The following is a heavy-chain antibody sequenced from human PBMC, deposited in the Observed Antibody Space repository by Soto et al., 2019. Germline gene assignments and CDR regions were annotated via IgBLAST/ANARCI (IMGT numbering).Heavy chain of an antibody. D-gene: IGHD3-3*01. CDR3: ARAKSYDFWSSYPRPYFGFYYMDV. V-gene: IGHV4-59*01. CDR1: GGSISSYY. CDR2: VYSSGRT. J-gene: IGHJ6*03. Sequence: QVQLQESGPGLVKPSETLSLTCTVSGGSISSYYWSWIRQPPGKGLEWIGYVYSSGRTNYNPSLKGRVTISLDTSKNQFSLRLSSVTAADTAVYYCARAKSYDFWSSYPRPYFGFYYMDVWGKGTTVTVSS.